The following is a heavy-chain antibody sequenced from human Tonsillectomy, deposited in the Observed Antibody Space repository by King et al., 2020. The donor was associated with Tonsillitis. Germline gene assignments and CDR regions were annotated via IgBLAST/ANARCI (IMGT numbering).Heavy chain of an antibody. CDR1: GDTFSSYS. V-gene: IGHV1-69*01. Sequence: VQLVESGAEVKKPGSSVKVSCKASGDTFSSYSISWVRQAPGQGLEWMGGTIPLFGTANYAQQFQGRVTIIADGSTSTVYMELSSRRSEDTAVYYFAGAEETAMAYYMDVWGKGTTVTVSS. D-gene: IGHD5-18*01. J-gene: IGHJ6*03. CDR2: TIPLFGTA. CDR3: AGAEETAMAYYMDV.